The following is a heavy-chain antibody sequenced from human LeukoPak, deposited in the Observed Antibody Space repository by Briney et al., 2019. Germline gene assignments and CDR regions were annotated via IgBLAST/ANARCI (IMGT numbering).Heavy chain of an antibody. CDR3: AGDFSAYVDL. J-gene: IGHJ2*01. V-gene: IGHV4-39*07. CDR1: GGSISSGDYY. Sequence: SETLSLTCTVSGGSISSGDYYWGWIRQPPGRGLEWIGSIYYSGSTYYNPSLKSRVTISVDTSKNQFSLKLSSVTAADTAVYYCAGDFSAYVDLWGRGTLVTVSS. CDR2: IYYSGST. D-gene: IGHD3-10*01.